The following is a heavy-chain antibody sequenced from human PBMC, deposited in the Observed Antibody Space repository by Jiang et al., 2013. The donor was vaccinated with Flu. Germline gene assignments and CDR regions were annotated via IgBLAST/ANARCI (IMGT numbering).Heavy chain of an antibody. V-gene: IGHV3-53*01. Sequence: QLVESGGGLVQPGGSLRLSCAASGFTVSSNYMSWVRQAPGKGLEWVSVIYSGGSTYYADSVKGRFTISRDNSKNTLYLQMNSLRAEDTAVYYCAREYSSSWYTRNDAFDIWGQGTMVTVSS. D-gene: IGHD6-13*01. CDR2: IYSGGST. CDR1: GFTVSSNY. J-gene: IGHJ3*02. CDR3: AREYSSSWYTRNDAFDI.